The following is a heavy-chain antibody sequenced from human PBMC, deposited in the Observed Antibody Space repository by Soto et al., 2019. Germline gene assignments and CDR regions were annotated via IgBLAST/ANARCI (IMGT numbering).Heavy chain of an antibody. D-gene: IGHD3-10*01. J-gene: IGHJ4*02. CDR2: IYYSGST. CDR3: ASRSMVRGDPFDY. V-gene: IGHV4-59*08. CDR1: GGSISSYY. Sequence: QVQLQESGPGLVKPSETLSLTCTVSGGSISSYYWSWIRQPPGKGLEWIGYIYYSGSTNYNPSLKIRVTISVDTSKNQFSLKLSSVTAADTAVYYCASRSMVRGDPFDYWGQGTLVTVSS.